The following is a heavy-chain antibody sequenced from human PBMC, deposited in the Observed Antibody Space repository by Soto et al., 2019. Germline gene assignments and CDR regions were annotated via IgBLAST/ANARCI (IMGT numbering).Heavy chain of an antibody. CDR2: ISWNSGSI. J-gene: IGHJ3*02. CDR1: GLSFDDYA. D-gene: IGHD5-12*01. CDR3: AKGTRLPRTSPDAFDI. Sequence: PXGCLRLTCAACGLSFDDYAMHWVRQAPGKGLEWVSGISWNSGSIGYADSVKGRFTISRDNAKNSLYLQMNSLRAEDTALYYRAKGTRLPRTSPDAFDICGQRTMVTVSS. V-gene: IGHV3-9*01.